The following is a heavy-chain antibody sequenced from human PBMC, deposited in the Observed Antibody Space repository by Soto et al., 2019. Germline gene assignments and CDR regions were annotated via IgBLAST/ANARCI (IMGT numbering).Heavy chain of an antibody. CDR1: GFTFDDYG. V-gene: IGHV3-20*01. Sequence: EVQLVESGGGVVRPGGSLRLSCAASGFTFDDYGMSWVRQAPGKGLEWVSGINWNGGSTGYADSVKGRFTISRDNAKNSLYLQMNSLRDEDTALYHCARVSRYYDFWSGYYPYYYYMDVWGKGTTVTVSS. CDR3: ARVSRYYDFWSGYYPYYYYMDV. J-gene: IGHJ6*03. CDR2: INWNGGST. D-gene: IGHD3-3*01.